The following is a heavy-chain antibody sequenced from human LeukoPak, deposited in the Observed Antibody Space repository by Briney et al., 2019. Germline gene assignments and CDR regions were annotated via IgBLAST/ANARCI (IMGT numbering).Heavy chain of an antibody. V-gene: IGHV4-59*11. D-gene: IGHD4-11*01. CDR2: IYYSGST. J-gene: IGHJ5*02. CDR1: GGSINNQY. Sequence: PSETLSLTCTVSGGSINNQYWSWIRQPPGKGLEWIGYIYYSGSTNCNPSLKSRVTISVDTSKNQISLKLSSVTAADTAIYYCARTTSYLDPWGQGTLVTVSS. CDR3: ARTTSYLDP.